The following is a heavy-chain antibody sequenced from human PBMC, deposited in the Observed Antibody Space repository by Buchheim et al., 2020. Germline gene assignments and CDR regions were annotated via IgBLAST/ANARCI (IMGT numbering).Heavy chain of an antibody. V-gene: IGHV3-30-3*01. CDR1: GFTFSSYA. J-gene: IGHJ4*02. CDR2: ISYDGSNK. D-gene: IGHD6-6*01. Sequence: QVQLVESGGGVVQPGRSLRLSCAASGFTFSSYAMHWVRQAPGKGLEWVAVISYDGSNKYYADSVKGRFTISRDNSKNTLYLQMNSLRAEDTAVYYCARSGSSPHWGQGTL. CDR3: ARSGSSPH.